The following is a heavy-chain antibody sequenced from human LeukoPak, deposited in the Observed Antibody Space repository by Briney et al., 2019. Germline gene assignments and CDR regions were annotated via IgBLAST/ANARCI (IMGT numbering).Heavy chain of an antibody. CDR3: AKGDSYSSGWTFGY. CDR1: GFTFSSYG. CDR2: ISYDGSNK. V-gene: IGHV3-30*18. J-gene: IGHJ4*02. Sequence: GGSLRLSCAASGFTFSSYGMHWVRQAPGKGLGWVAVISYDGSNKYYADSVKGRFTISRDNSKNTLYLQMNSLRAEDTAVYYCAKGDSYSSGWTFGYWGQGTLVTVSS. D-gene: IGHD6-19*01.